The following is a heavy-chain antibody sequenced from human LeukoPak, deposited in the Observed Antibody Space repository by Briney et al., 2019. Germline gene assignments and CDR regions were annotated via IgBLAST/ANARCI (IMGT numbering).Heavy chain of an antibody. CDR1: GGSISSYY. V-gene: IGHV4-59*08. CDR3: AMGDYDILTGYYLDY. D-gene: IGHD3-9*01. J-gene: IGHJ4*02. CDR2: IYYSGST. Sequence: SSETLSLTCTVSGGSISSYYWSWIRQPPGKGLEWIGYIYYSGSTNYNPSLKSRVTISVDTSKNQFSLKLSSVTAADTAVYYCAMGDYDILTGYYLDYWGQGTLVTVSS.